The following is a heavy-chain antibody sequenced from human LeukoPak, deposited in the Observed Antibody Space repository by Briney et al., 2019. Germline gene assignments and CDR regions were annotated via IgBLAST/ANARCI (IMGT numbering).Heavy chain of an antibody. CDR2: INPSGGST. CDR3: AREIRTYYYDSSGYGYPSGPFDP. J-gene: IGHJ5*02. CDR1: GYTFTSYY. Sequence: EASVKVSCKASGYTFTSYYMHWVRQAPGQGLEWMGIINPSGGSTSYAQKFQGRVTMTRDTSTSTVYMELSSLRSEDTAVYYCAREIRTYYYDSSGYGYPSGPFDPWGQGTLVTVSS. D-gene: IGHD3-22*01. V-gene: IGHV1-46*01.